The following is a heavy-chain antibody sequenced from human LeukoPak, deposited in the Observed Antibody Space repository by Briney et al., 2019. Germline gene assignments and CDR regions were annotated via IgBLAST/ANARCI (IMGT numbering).Heavy chain of an antibody. Sequence: GGSLRLSCAASGFIFSHHGMHWVRQAPGKGLEWVAVVWSDATNRFYADSVKGRFTISRDNSQNTVFLQMNSLRVKDTAIYYCARDAQRGFDYSNSLKNWGHGTLVTVSS. CDR1: GFIFSHHG. CDR3: ARDAQRGFDYSNSLKN. CDR2: VWSDATNR. J-gene: IGHJ4*01. D-gene: IGHD4-11*01. V-gene: IGHV3-33*01.